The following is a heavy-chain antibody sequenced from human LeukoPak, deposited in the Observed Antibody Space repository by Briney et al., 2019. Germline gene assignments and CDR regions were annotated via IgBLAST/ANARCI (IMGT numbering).Heavy chain of an antibody. J-gene: IGHJ4*02. D-gene: IGHD3-10*01. Sequence: SETLSLTCTVSGGSISSYYWSWIRQPPGKGLERIGYIYYSGSTNYNPSLKSRVTISVDTSKNQFSLKLSSVTAADTAVYYCARSSMYYYGSRSYYETYYFDYWGQGTLVTVSS. CDR3: ARSSMYYYGSRSYYETYYFDY. CDR1: GGSISSYY. CDR2: IYYSGST. V-gene: IGHV4-59*01.